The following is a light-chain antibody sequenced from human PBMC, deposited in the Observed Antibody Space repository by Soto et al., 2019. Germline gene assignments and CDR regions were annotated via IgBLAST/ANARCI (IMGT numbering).Light chain of an antibody. CDR2: GNS. CDR3: SSYTSSSTWV. Sequence: QSVLTQPPSVSGAPGQRVTISCTGSSSNIGAGYDVHWYQQLPGTAPKLLIYGNSNRPSGVPDRFSGSKSGTSASLAITGLQAEDEADYYCSSYTSSSTWVFGTGTKLTVL. V-gene: IGLV1-40*01. CDR1: SSNIGAGYD. J-gene: IGLJ1*01.